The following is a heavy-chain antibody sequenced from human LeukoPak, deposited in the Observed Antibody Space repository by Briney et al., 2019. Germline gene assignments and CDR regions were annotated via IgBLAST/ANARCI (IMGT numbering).Heavy chain of an antibody. J-gene: IGHJ4*02. Sequence: PGGSLRLSCAASGFTFSNHWMSWVRQAPGKGLEWVANIKQDGSEIYYVDSVKGRFTISRDNAKNSLSLQMKSLRAEDTVVYYCARDPNTGGWSFDYWGQGTLVTVSS. V-gene: IGHV3-7*01. CDR3: ARDPNTGGWSFDY. CDR2: IKQDGSEI. CDR1: GFTFSNHW. D-gene: IGHD6-19*01.